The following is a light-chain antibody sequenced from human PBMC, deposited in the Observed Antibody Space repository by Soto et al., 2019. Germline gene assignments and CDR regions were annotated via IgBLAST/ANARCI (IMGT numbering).Light chain of an antibody. CDR3: CSYAGSYTYV. V-gene: IGLV2-11*01. CDR2: DVS. Sequence: QSALTQPRSVSGSPGQSVTISCTGTSSDVGGYNYVPWCQQHPGKAPKLMIYDVSQRPSGVPDRFSASKSGNTASLTISGLQAEDEADYYCCSYAGSYTYVFGTGTKLTVL. J-gene: IGLJ1*01. CDR1: SSDVGGYNY.